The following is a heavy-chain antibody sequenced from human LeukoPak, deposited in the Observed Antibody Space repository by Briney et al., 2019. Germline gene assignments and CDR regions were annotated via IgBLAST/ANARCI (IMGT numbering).Heavy chain of an antibody. Sequence: GGSLRLSCAASGFTFSSYWMSWVRQAPGKGLEWVANIKQDGSEKYYVDSVKGRFTISRDNAKNSLYLQMNSLGAEDTAVYYCPRSDYGDYLFDYWGQGTLVTVSS. D-gene: IGHD4-17*01. CDR2: IKQDGSEK. V-gene: IGHV3-7*01. CDR1: GFTFSSYW. J-gene: IGHJ4*02. CDR3: PRSDYGDYLFDY.